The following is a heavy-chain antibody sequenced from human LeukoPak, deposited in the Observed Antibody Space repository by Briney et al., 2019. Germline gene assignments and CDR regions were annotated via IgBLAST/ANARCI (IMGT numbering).Heavy chain of an antibody. V-gene: IGHV1-2*02. D-gene: IGHD6-13*01. CDR1: GHTFTDDY. CDR3: ARVRIGQQLDKYYYYAMDV. Sequence: ASVTGSSTASGHTFTDDYMHWVRQAPGQGLEWMGWINPNSGGTNYAQKFHGRVTMTTDTSISTAYMEVSRLRSDDTAVYYCARVRIGQQLDKYYYYAMDVWGQGTTVTVSS. J-gene: IGHJ6*02. CDR2: INPNSGGT.